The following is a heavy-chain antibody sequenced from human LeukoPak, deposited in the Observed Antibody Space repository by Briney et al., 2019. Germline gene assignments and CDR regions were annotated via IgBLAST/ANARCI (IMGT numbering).Heavy chain of an antibody. D-gene: IGHD6-19*01. V-gene: IGHV5-10-1*01. CDR2: IDPSDSYT. Sequence: GESLKISCKGSGYSFTNYWITWVRQMPGKGLEWMGRIDPSDSYTNYSPSFQGHVTISADKSISTAYLQWSSLKASDTAMYYCARLMSGSASLDYWGQGTLLTVSS. J-gene: IGHJ4*02. CDR3: ARLMSGSASLDY. CDR1: GYSFTNYW.